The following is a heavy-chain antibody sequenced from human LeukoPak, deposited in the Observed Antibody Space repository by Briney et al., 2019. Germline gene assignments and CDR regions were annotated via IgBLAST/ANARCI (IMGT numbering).Heavy chain of an antibody. V-gene: IGHV3-7*01. CDR2: IKEDGSRE. D-gene: IGHD5-12*01. Sequence: PGGSLRLSCAASGFTFSTYWMTGGRPAPGKGLEWVANIKEDGSREYYVDSVKGRFTISRDNAKNSLYLQMDSLTAEDTAVYYCARDSPGYGAYVSWGQGTLVSVSS. CDR3: ARDSPGYGAYVS. J-gene: IGHJ1*01. CDR1: GFTFSTYW.